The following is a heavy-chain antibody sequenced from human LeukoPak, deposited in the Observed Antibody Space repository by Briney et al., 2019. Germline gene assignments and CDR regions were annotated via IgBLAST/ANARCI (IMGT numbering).Heavy chain of an antibody. Sequence: GGSLRLSCAASGFTFSSYGMHWVRQAPGKGVVWVADMWYDGSNKYYAVSVKGRFTISRDNSKNTLYLQMNSLRAEDTAVYYCARPSIPYCSGGSCSFDYWGQGTLVTVSS. CDR2: MWYDGSNK. V-gene: IGHV3-33*01. D-gene: IGHD2-15*01. CDR3: ARPSIPYCSGGSCSFDY. CDR1: GFTFSSYG. J-gene: IGHJ4*02.